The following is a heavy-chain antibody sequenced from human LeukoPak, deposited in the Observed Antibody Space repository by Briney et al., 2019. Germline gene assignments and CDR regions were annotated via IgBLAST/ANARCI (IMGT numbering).Heavy chain of an antibody. V-gene: IGHV4-34*01. CDR3: ARGLLSYYDSSGYYYLDY. Sequence: PSETLSLTCAVYGGSFSGYYWSWIRQPPGKGLEWIGEINHSGSTNYNPSLKSRVTISVGTSKNLFSLKLSSVTAADTAVYYCARGLLSYYDSSGYYYLDYWGQGTLVTVSS. CDR2: INHSGST. J-gene: IGHJ4*02. CDR1: GGSFSGYY. D-gene: IGHD3-22*01.